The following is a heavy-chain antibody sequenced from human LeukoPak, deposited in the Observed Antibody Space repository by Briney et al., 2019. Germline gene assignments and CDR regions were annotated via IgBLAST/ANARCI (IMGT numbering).Heavy chain of an antibody. CDR2: IFYTGST. D-gene: IGHD3-10*01. Sequence: PSETLSLTCTVSGGSISSSNYYWGWIRQPPWKGLEWIGSIFYTGSTYYNPPLKSRVTVSVDTSKNQFSLKLNSVTAADTAVYYCARLTMVRGVDCWGQGTLVTVSS. J-gene: IGHJ4*02. V-gene: IGHV4-39*01. CDR3: ARLTMVRGVDC. CDR1: GGSISSSNYY.